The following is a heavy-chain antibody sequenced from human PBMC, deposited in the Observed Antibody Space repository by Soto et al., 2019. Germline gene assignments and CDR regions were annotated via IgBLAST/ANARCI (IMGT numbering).Heavy chain of an antibody. CDR3: ARYAAEVTTFFDH. CDR1: GFTFTRYS. Sequence: PGGSLRLSCAASGFTFTRYSMNWVRQAPAKGLEWVSSISSTTNYIYYGDSMKGRFTISRDNAKKSLYLEMHSLRAEDTAVYYCARYAAEVTTFFDHWGQGTLVTSPQ. J-gene: IGHJ4*02. CDR2: ISSTTNYI. V-gene: IGHV3-21*01. D-gene: IGHD4-17*01.